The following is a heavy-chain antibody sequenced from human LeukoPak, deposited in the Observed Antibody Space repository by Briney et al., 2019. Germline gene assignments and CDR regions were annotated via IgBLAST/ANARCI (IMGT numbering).Heavy chain of an antibody. CDR2: ICGDCGNT. V-gene: IGHV3-23*01. J-gene: IGHJ4*02. D-gene: IGHD3-3*01. CDR1: GFTFNIYT. Sequence: GGSLRLSCAASGFTFNIYTMSWVRQAPGKGLEWVSTICGDCGNTHYADSVKGRFTISRDNSKNTMWLQMSSLRVEDSAIYYCARDVGVVMYDYWGQGILVTVSS. CDR3: ARDVGVVMYDY.